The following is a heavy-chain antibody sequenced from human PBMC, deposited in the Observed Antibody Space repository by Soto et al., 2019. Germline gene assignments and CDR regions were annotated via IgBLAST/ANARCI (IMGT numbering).Heavy chain of an antibody. CDR1: GYTFPAFW. V-gene: IGHV5-10-1*01. CDR2: IAPSDSYT. J-gene: IGHJ6*02. Sequence: GESLKISCQESGYTFPAFWITWVRQMPGKGLELMATIAPSDSYTNYSLSFQGHVTISADKSIGSAYLQWSTLEASDSAIYYCARLSTGFCSKPTCQHYYGMDVWGQGTTVTVSS. CDR3: ARLSTGFCSKPTCQHYYGMDV. D-gene: IGHD3-3*01.